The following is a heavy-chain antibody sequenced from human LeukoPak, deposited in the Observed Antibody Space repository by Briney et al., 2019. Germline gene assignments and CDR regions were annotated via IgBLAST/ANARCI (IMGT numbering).Heavy chain of an antibody. J-gene: IGHJ4*02. CDR2: INGAGSSI. D-gene: IGHD4-17*01. V-gene: IGHV3-74*01. Sequence: PGGSLRLSCAASGFTFSSYWMCWVRQTPGKGLGWVSRINGAGSSISYADSVKGRVTISRDNAKNTLYLKMHNLRAEDTAVYYCARGGDYKNDYWGQGTLVTVSS. CDR1: GFTFSSYW. CDR3: ARGGDYKNDY.